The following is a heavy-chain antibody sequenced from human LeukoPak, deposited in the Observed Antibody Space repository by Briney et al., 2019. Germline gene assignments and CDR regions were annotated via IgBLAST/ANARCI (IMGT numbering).Heavy chain of an antibody. CDR3: ARHPAYCYDSSGYYNPDY. CDR1: GGSISSSSYY. D-gene: IGHD3-22*01. V-gene: IGHV4-39*01. Sequence: PSETLSLTCTVSGGSISSSSYYWGWIRQPPGKGLEWIGSIYYSGSTYYNPSLKSRVTISVDTSKNQFSLKLSSVTAADTAVYYCARHPAYCYDSSGYYNPDYWGQGTLVTVSS. J-gene: IGHJ4*02. CDR2: IYYSGST.